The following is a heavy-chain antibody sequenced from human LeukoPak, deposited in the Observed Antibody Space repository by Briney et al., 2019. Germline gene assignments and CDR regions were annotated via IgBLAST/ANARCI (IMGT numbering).Heavy chain of an antibody. CDR3: AKDRQWLNFHTLDY. V-gene: IGHV3-33*06. J-gene: IGHJ4*02. Sequence: GGSLRLSCAASGFTFSSYSMNWVRQAPGKGLEWVAVIWYDGSNKYYADSVKGRFTISRDNSKNTLYPQMNSLRAEDTAVYYCAKDRQWLNFHTLDYWGQGTLVTVSS. CDR1: GFTFSSYS. D-gene: IGHD6-19*01. CDR2: IWYDGSNK.